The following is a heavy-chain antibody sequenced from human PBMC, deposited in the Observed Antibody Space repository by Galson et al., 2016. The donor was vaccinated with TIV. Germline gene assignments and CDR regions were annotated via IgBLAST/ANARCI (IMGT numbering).Heavy chain of an antibody. J-gene: IGHJ3*02. CDR2: ITTTGFTI. V-gene: IGHV3-11*01. D-gene: IGHD3-10*01. CDR1: GFTFSDYY. CDR3: ARDSRGSGAFDI. Sequence: SLRLSCAVSGFTFSDYYMSWFRQGPGKGLEFVSYITTTGFTIYYAESVKGRFTISRDNAKNSLFLQMNSLIAGDTAIYYCARDSRGSGAFDIWGQGTMVTVSS.